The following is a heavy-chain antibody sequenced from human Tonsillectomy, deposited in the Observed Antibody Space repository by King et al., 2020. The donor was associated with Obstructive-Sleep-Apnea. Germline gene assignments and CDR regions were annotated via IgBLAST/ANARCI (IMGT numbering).Heavy chain of an antibody. CDR3: AKEGGGSGVYWVDS. CDR1: GFTFTTYA. J-gene: IGHJ4*02. CDR2: INRRGTT. Sequence: VQLVESGGGLVQPGGSLRLSCAASGFTFTTYAISWVRQAPGKGLEWVSAINRRGTTFYAGSVRGRFTISRDNSKYTVDLQVNSLGAEDTAIYYCAKEGGGSGVYWVDSWGQGTLVTVSS. V-gene: IGHV3-23*04. D-gene: IGHD3-10*01.